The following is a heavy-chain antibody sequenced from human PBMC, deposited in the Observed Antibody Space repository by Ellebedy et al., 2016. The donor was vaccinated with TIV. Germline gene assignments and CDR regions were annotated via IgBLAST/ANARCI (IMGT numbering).Heavy chain of an antibody. CDR3: AREVDLRMTTVTTDYYYGMDV. CDR1: GFTFSSYG. D-gene: IGHD4-11*01. CDR2: IWYDGSNK. Sequence: PGGSLRLSCVASGFTFSSYGMHWVRQAPGKGLEWVEVIWYDGSNKYYADSVKGRFTISRDNSKTTLYRQMNSLRAEDTAVYYCAREVDLRMTTVTTDYYYGMDVWGQGTTVTVSS. J-gene: IGHJ6*02. V-gene: IGHV3-33*08.